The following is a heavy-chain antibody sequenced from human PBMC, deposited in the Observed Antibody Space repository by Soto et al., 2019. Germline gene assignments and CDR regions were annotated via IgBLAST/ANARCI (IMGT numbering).Heavy chain of an antibody. V-gene: IGHV3-30*18. CDR2: ISYDGSNK. D-gene: IGHD3-10*01. CDR1: GFTFSSYG. Sequence: QVQLVESGGGVVQPGRSLRLSCAASGFTFSSYGMHWVRQAPGKRLEWVAVISYDGSNKYYADSVKGRCTISRDNSKNTLYLQMNSLRAEDTSVYYCAKVWFGELRSDYWGQGTLVTVSS. J-gene: IGHJ4*02. CDR3: AKVWFGELRSDY.